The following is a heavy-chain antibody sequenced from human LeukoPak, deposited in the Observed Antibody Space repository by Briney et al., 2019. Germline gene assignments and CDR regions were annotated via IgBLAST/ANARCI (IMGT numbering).Heavy chain of an antibody. CDR2: INSDGSST. Sequence: TGGSLRLSCAASGFTFSSYWMHWVRQAPGKGLVWVSRINSDGSSTSYADSVKGRFTISRDNAKNTLYLQMNSLRAEDTAVYYCARGPSGYSYGSYWGQGTLVTVSS. CDR1: GFTFSSYW. CDR3: ARGPSGYSYGSY. D-gene: IGHD5-18*01. J-gene: IGHJ4*02. V-gene: IGHV3-74*01.